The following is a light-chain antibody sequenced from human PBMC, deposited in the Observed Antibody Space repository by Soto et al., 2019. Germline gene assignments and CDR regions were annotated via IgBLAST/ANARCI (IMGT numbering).Light chain of an antibody. J-gene: IGKJ4*01. V-gene: IGKV3-15*01. CDR1: QSVHSN. Sequence: DIVVTQSPATLSVSPGEGATLSCRTSQSVHSNLAWYQKKPGQAPRLLIHSASSRATGVPGRFSGSGSGADYPLTIGSLQYEDIGVYYCQQYTAWPLTFGGGTKVEIK. CDR3: QQYTAWPLT. CDR2: SAS.